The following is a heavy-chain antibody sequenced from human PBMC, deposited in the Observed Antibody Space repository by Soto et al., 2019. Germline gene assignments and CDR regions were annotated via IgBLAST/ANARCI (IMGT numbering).Heavy chain of an antibody. Sequence: EVQLVESGGDLVQPGGSLRLSCAASGFTVSSNYMSWVRQAPGKGLEWVSVIYSGGSTYYADSVKGRFTISRDNSKNTLYLQMNSLRAEDTAVYYCASTVVVPAGTKRHFDYWGKGTLVTVSS. CDR2: IYSGGST. J-gene: IGHJ4*02. CDR3: ASTVVVPAGTKRHFDY. CDR1: GFTVSSNY. D-gene: IGHD2-2*01. V-gene: IGHV3-66*01.